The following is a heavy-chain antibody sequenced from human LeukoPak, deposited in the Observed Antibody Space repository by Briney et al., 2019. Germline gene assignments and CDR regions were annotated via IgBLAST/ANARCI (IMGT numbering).Heavy chain of an antibody. D-gene: IGHD6-6*01. Sequence: ASVKVSCKASGYTFPGYYMHWVRQAPGQGLEWVGWINPNSGGTNYAQKFQGRVTMTRDTSISTAYMELSRLRSGDTAVYYCAREHSSSSGKVFDYWGQGTLVTVSS. CDR3: AREHSSSSGKVFDY. CDR2: INPNSGGT. V-gene: IGHV1-2*02. CDR1: GYTFPGYY. J-gene: IGHJ4*02.